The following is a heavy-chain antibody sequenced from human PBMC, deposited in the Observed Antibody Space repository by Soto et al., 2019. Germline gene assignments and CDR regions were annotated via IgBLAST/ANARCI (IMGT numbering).Heavy chain of an antibody. CDR3: ARHSGHIFCDY. CDR2: IYYSGST. V-gene: IGHV4-39*01. D-gene: IGHD5-12*01. CDR1: GGSISSSSYY. Sequence: PSETLSLTCTVSGGSISSSSYYWGWIRQPPGKGLEWIGSIYYSGSTYYNPSLKSRVTISVDTSKNQFSLKLSSVTAADTAVYYCARHSGHIFCDYWGQGTLVTVSS. J-gene: IGHJ4*02.